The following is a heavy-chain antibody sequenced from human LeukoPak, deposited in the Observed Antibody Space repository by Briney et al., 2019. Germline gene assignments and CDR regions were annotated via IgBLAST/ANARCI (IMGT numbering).Heavy chain of an antibody. V-gene: IGHV4-34*01. D-gene: IGHD6-6*01. CDR3: ARGVPYSSSFDY. Sequence: SETLSLTCAVYGGSFSGYYWSWIRQPPGKGLEWIGEINHSGSTNYNPPLKSRVTISVDTSKNQFSLKLSSVTAADTAVYYCARGVPYSSSFDYWGQGTLVTVSS. CDR1: GGSFSGYY. J-gene: IGHJ4*02. CDR2: INHSGST.